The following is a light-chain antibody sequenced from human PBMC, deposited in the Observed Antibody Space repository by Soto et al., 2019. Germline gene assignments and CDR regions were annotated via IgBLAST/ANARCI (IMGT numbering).Light chain of an antibody. CDR2: SAS. V-gene: IGKV1-39*01. J-gene: IGKJ1*01. Sequence: IPMAQSPSSLSASVGDTVTITCRASQSINTKLHWYQQKPGQAPKLLIYSASTLQSGLPSRFSGSGSGTDFTLTISNLQPEDSATYYCQQSYGTPRTFGQGTKVE. CDR3: QQSYGTPRT. CDR1: QSINTK.